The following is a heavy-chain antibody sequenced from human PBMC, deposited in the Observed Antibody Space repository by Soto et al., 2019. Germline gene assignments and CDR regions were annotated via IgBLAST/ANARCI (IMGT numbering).Heavy chain of an antibody. CDR1: GVPFSAYN. V-gene: IGHV3-21*01. Sequence: EVQLVESGGGLVKPGGSLRLSCTGSGVPFSAYNINWVRQAPGKGLEWGSSITVGSSDIYQPNSMKGRFTISRDDAKNSVYLQIDSLRDEDTALYYCSRSPEVGVRGAYWGQGTLVTVSS. CDR2: ITVGSSDI. J-gene: IGHJ4*02. D-gene: IGHD3-16*01. CDR3: SRSPEVGVRGAY.